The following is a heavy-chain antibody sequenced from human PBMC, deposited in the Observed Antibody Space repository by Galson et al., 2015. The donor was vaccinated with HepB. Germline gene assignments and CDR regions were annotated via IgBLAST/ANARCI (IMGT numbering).Heavy chain of an antibody. CDR3: AGGEMVE. D-gene: IGHD5-24*01. CDR1: GDSVSSNSAA. V-gene: IGHV6-1*01. J-gene: IGHJ4*02. Sequence: CAISGDSVSSNSAAWNWIRQSPSRGLEWLGRTYYRSKWYYDYAVSVKSRINIIPDTSTNQFSLQLNSVTPDDTAVYYCAGGEMVEWGQGTLVTVSS. CDR2: TYYRSKWYY.